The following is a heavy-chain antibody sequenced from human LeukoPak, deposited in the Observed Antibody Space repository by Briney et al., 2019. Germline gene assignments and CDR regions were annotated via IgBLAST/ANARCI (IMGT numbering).Heavy chain of an antibody. CDR1: GYTFTSYD. D-gene: IGHD5-12*01. CDR3: ASGYSGYDNTPDY. J-gene: IGHJ4*02. CDR2: MNPNSGNT. Sequence: ASVKVSCKASGYTFTSYDINWVRQATGQGLEWMGWMNPNSGNTGYAQKFQGRVTITTDESTSTAYMELSSLRSEDTAVYYCASGYSGYDNTPDYWGQGTLVTVSS. V-gene: IGHV1-8*03.